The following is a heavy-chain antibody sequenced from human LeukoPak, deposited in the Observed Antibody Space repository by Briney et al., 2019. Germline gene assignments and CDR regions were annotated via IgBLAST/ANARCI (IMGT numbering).Heavy chain of an antibody. CDR2: IYPGDSDT. CDR3: ARPRYDSSGYYFDY. V-gene: IGHV5-51*01. Sequence: GASLQISCKGSGYIFTSYWIGWVRPLPGEGLEWMGIIYPGDSDTRYSPSFQGQVTISADKSISTAYLQWSSLKASDTAMYYCARPRYDSSGYYFDYWGQGTLVTVSS. J-gene: IGHJ4*02. D-gene: IGHD3-22*01. CDR1: GYIFTSYW.